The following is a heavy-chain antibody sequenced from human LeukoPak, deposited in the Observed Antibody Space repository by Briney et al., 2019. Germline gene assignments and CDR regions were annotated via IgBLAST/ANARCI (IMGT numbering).Heavy chain of an antibody. CDR3: ARETSQKGAHYMDV. D-gene: IGHD3-16*01. CDR1: GGSFSGYY. CDR2: INHSGST. J-gene: IGHJ6*03. Sequence: SETLSLTCAVYGGSFSGYYWSWIRQPPGKGLEWIGEINHSGSTNYNPSLRSRVTISVDTSKNQFSLKLSSVTAADTAVYYCARETSQKGAHYMDVWGKGTTVTISS. V-gene: IGHV4-34*01.